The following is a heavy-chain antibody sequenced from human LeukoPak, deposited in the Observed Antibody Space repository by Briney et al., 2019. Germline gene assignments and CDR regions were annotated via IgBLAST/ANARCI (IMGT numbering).Heavy chain of an antibody. CDR2: ISYDGSNK. V-gene: IGHV3-30*18. D-gene: IGHD3-22*01. CDR3: AKDLGYRYDSSGYPDY. Sequence: GRSLRLSCAASRVTFSSYGMHWVRQAPGKGLQWVAIISYDGSNKYYAHSVKGRFTISRDNSKNTLYLQMNSLRAEDTAVYYCAKDLGYRYDSSGYPDYWGQGTLVTVSS. J-gene: IGHJ4*02. CDR1: RVTFSSYG.